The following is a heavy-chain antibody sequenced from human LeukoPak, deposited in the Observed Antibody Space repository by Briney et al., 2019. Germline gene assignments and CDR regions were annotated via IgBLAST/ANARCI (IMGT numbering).Heavy chain of an antibody. D-gene: IGHD3-9*01. Sequence: ASVKVSCKASGYTFTSFAMNWVRQAPGQGLEWMGWINTNTGNPTYAQGFTGRFVFSLDTSVSTAYLQISSLKAEDTAVYYCARGIDILTGYALADYWGQGTLVTVSS. CDR1: GYTFTSFA. CDR2: INTNTGNP. J-gene: IGHJ4*02. CDR3: ARGIDILTGYALADY. V-gene: IGHV7-4-1*02.